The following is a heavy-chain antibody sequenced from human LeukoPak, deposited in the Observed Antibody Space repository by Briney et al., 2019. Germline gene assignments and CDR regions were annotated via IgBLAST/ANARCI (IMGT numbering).Heavy chain of an antibody. CDR2: IIPIFGTA. V-gene: IGHV1-69*05. D-gene: IGHD3-10*01. CDR3: AREGSGYGSGSYYNDYYYYYMDV. Sequence: GASVKVSCKASGGTFSSYAISWVRQAPGQGLEWMGGIIPIFGTANYAQKFQGRATITTDESTSTAYMELSSLRSEDTAVYYCAREGSGYGSGSYYNDYYYYYMDVWGKGTTVTVSS. J-gene: IGHJ6*03. CDR1: GGTFSSYA.